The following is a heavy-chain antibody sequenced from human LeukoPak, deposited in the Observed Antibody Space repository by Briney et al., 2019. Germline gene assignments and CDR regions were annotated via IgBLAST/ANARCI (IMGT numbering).Heavy chain of an antibody. D-gene: IGHD1/OR15-1a*01. CDR2: INHSGST. Sequence: PSETLSLTCAVYGGSFSGYYWSWGRQPPGKGLEWIGEINHSGSTNYNPSLKSRVSTSVDTSKNQFSLKLRSVTAADTAVYYCARTNNVFYYFDYWGQGTLVTVSS. J-gene: IGHJ4*02. CDR3: ARTNNVFYYFDY. V-gene: IGHV4-34*01. CDR1: GGSFSGYY.